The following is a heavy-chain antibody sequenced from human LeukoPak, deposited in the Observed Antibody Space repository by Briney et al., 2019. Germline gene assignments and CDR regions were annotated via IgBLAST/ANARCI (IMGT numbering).Heavy chain of an antibody. CDR2: LYNSGST. Sequence: SETLSLTCTVSGGSISSYYWSWIRQPPGKGLEWIGYLYNSGSTNYNPSLKSRVTISVDTSRNQFSLKLSSVTAADTAVYYCARDDSSSWSGWFDPWGQGTRVTVSS. D-gene: IGHD6-13*01. V-gene: IGHV4-59*01. J-gene: IGHJ5*02. CDR3: ARDDSSSWSGWFDP. CDR1: GGSISSYY.